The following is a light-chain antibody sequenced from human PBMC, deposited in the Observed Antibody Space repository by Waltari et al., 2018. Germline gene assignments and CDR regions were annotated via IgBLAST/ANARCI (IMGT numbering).Light chain of an antibody. J-gene: IGLJ2*01. Sequence: QSALTQPPSASGSPGQSVTISCTGTSSDDYVSWYQQHPGTAPKLMIYEVTHRPSGVPDRFSGSKSGNTASLTVSGLQAEDEADYYCSSYAGSYVVFGGGTKLTVL. V-gene: IGLV2-8*01. CDR3: SSYAGSYVV. CDR2: EVT. CDR1: SSDDY.